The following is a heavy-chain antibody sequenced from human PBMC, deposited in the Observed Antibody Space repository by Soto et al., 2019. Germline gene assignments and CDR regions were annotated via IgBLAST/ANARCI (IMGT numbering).Heavy chain of an antibody. CDR2: IDPSDSYT. V-gene: IGHV5-10-1*01. D-gene: IGHD3-10*01. CDR1: GYSFTSYW. Sequence: PGESLKISCKGSGYSFTSYWISWVRQMPGKGLEWMGRIDPSDSYTNYSPSFQGHVTISAVKSISTAYLQWSSLKASDTAMYYCARHQYYYGSGRENYGMDVWGQGTTVTVSS. J-gene: IGHJ6*02. CDR3: ARHQYYYGSGRENYGMDV.